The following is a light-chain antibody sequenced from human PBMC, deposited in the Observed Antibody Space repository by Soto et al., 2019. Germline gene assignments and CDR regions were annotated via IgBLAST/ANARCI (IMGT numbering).Light chain of an antibody. CDR2: DAS. J-gene: IGKJ4*01. CDR1: QSVSSN. CDR3: QQYNNWPPLT. V-gene: IGKV3-15*01. Sequence: EIVLTQSPATLSVSPGERATLSCRASQSVSSNLAWYQQKPGQAPRLLIYDASTRATGIPARFSGSGSGTDFNLTISSLQSGDFAVYYCQQYNNWPPLTFGGGTEVEIK.